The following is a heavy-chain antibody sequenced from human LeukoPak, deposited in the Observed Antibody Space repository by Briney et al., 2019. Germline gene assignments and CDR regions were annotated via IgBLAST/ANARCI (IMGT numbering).Heavy chain of an antibody. D-gene: IGHD3-22*01. V-gene: IGHV3-9*01. CDR1: GFTVSSSY. CDR2: ISWNSGSI. CDR3: AKDRSDSSGYYSLDY. J-gene: IGHJ4*02. Sequence: GGSLRLSCAASGFTVSSSYMSWVRQAPGKGLEWVSGISWNSGSIGYADSVKGRFTISRDNAKNSLYLQMNSLRAEDTALYYCAKDRSDSSGYYSLDYWGQGTLVTVSS.